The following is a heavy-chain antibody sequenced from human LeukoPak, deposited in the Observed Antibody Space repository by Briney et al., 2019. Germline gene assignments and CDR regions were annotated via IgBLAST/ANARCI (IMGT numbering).Heavy chain of an antibody. J-gene: IGHJ5*02. CDR2: INPNSGGT. CDR1: GYTFTGYY. D-gene: IGHD6-13*01. CDR3: ARGYSSRGRFDP. Sequence: ASVTVSCKASGYTFTGYYMHWVRQAPGQGLEWMGWINPNSGGTNYAQKVQGRVTMTRDTSISTAYMELSRLRSDDTAVYYCARGYSSRGRFDPWGQGTLVTVSS. V-gene: IGHV1-2*02.